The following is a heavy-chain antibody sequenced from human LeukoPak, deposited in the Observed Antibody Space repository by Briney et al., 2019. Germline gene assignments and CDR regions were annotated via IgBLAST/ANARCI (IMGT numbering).Heavy chain of an antibody. Sequence: ASVKVSCKASGYTFTGYNIHWVRQAPGQGLEWMGWISPNRGATNYAQKLQGWVTLTRDTSITTAYMELSGLTSDDTAVYYCARGSASGTYGAFAIWGQGTMVTISS. CDR3: ARGSASGTYGAFAI. V-gene: IGHV1-2*04. J-gene: IGHJ3*02. D-gene: IGHD3-10*01. CDR2: ISPNRGAT. CDR1: GYTFTGYN.